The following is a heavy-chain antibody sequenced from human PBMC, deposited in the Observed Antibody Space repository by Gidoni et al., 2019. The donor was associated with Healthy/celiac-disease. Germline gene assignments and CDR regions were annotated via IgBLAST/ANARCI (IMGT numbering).Heavy chain of an antibody. J-gene: IGHJ5*02. D-gene: IGHD1-26*01. CDR1: GYTFTGYY. Sequence: QVQLVQSGAEVKKPGASVKVSCKASGYTFTGYYMHWVRQAPGQGLEWMGWINPNSGGTNYAQKFQGWVTMTRDTSISTAYMELSRLRSDDTAVYYCARERGIVGATRSWFDPWGQGTLVTVSS. CDR2: INPNSGGT. CDR3: ARERGIVGATRSWFDP. V-gene: IGHV1-2*04.